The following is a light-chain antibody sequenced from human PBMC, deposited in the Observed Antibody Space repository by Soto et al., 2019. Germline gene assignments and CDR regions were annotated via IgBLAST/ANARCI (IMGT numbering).Light chain of an antibody. CDR1: QTISKY. CDR3: QHYNTFSS. CDR2: TAS. J-gene: IGKJ1*01. V-gene: IGKV1-5*03. Sequence: DIQMTQSPSTLSASVGDRVTITCRASQTISKYLAWYQQKPGRAPNLLIYTASTLKSGVPSRFSGSGSGTEFALTISSLQPDDVATYYCQHYNTFSSFGQGTKVEIK.